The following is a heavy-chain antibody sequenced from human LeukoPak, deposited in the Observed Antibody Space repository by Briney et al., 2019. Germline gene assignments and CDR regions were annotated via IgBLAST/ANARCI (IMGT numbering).Heavy chain of an antibody. CDR2: VNSGGST. Sequence: GGSLRLSCTASGFTFSTYGMTWVRQAPGKGLEWVSVVNSGGSTSYADSVKDRFTISRDNSKNTLFLQMNSLRAEDTALYYCTRTYGDYDYYYGMDVWGQGTTVTVSS. D-gene: IGHD4-17*01. CDR1: GFTFSTYG. J-gene: IGHJ6*02. CDR3: TRTYGDYDYYYGMDV. V-gene: IGHV3-66*01.